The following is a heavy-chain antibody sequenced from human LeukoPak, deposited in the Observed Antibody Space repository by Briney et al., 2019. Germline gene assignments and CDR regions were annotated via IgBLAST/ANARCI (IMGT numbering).Heavy chain of an antibody. Sequence: GGSLRLSCVASGFTFDSYAMTWVRQAPGKGLQWVSSIIGGGRDMYHADSVRGRFTISRDNANNTLYLNMNSLRPDDTGIYFCAKSLKTVVVLSPLELWGEGALVSVSS. J-gene: IGHJ4*02. CDR2: IIGGGRDM. CDR3: AKSLKTVVVLSPLEL. D-gene: IGHD3-22*01. V-gene: IGHV3-23*01. CDR1: GFTFDSYA.